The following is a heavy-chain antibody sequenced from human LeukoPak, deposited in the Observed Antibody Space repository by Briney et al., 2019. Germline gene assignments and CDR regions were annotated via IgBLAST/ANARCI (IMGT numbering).Heavy chain of an antibody. CDR1: GGSISSYD. V-gene: IGHV4-4*07. D-gene: IGHD2-15*01. J-gene: IGHJ4*02. Sequence: SETLSLTCTVSGGSISSYDWSWFRQPAGKRLEWIGRIYTRGSTNYNPSLKSRVTISVDTSKNQFSLKLTSVTAADTAVYYCARGVVAAPQTFDYWGQGNLVTVSS. CDR2: IYTRGST. CDR3: ARGVVAAPQTFDY.